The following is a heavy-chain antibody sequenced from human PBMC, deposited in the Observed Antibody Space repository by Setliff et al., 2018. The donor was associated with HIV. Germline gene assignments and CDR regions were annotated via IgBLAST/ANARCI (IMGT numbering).Heavy chain of an antibody. Sequence: SETLSLTCTVSGPSINIHYWSWIRQSPGKAFEWIGYIYSTGSTNYNPSLQSRVTISMVASRNQFSLKVTSVTAADTSVYYCAKGAGFYGDYTFDHWGQGRQVTVSS. CDR3: AKGAGFYGDYTFDH. CDR2: IYSTGST. CDR1: GPSINIHY. V-gene: IGHV4-59*11. J-gene: IGHJ4*02. D-gene: IGHD4-17*01.